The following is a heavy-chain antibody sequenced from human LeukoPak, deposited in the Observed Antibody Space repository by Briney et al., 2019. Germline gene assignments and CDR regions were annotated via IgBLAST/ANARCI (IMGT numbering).Heavy chain of an antibody. V-gene: IGHV3-9*01. Sequence: GGSLRLSCAASGFTFDDYAMHWVRQAPGKGLEWVSGISWNSGSIGYADSVKGRFTISRDNAKNSLYLQMNSLRAEDTAVYYCAKDSSGWDNWFDPWGQGTQVTVSS. CDR1: GFTFDDYA. CDR2: ISWNSGSI. D-gene: IGHD3-22*01. J-gene: IGHJ5*02. CDR3: AKDSSGWDNWFDP.